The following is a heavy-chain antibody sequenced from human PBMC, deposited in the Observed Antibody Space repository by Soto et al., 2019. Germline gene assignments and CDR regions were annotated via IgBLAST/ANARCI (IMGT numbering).Heavy chain of an antibody. CDR2: IYHSGST. Sequence: KSSETLSLTCAVSGGSISSSNWWSWVRQPPGKGLEWIGEIYHSGSTNYNPSLKSRVTISVDKSKNQFSLKLSSVTAADTAVYYCAGYDYGDYRGIDWFDPWGQVTLVTVSS. CDR1: GGSISSSNW. V-gene: IGHV4-4*02. J-gene: IGHJ5*02. D-gene: IGHD4-17*01. CDR3: AGYDYGDYRGIDWFDP.